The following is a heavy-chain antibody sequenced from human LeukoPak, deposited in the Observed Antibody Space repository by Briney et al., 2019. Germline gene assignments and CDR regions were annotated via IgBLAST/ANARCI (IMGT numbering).Heavy chain of an antibody. CDR1: GGSISSYY. CDR2: IYYSGST. V-gene: IGHV4-59*01. Sequence: SETLSLTCTVSGGSISSYYWSWIRQPPGKGLEWIGYIYYSGSTNYNPSLKSRVTISVDTSKNQFSLKLSSVTAADTAVYYCARDQSSGSYYYWGQGTLVTVSS. D-gene: IGHD1-26*01. J-gene: IGHJ4*02. CDR3: ARDQSSGSYYY.